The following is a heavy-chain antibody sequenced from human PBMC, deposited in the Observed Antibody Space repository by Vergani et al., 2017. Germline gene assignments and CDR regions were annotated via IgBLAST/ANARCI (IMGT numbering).Heavy chain of an antibody. CDR2: INPSGGST. CDR3: ARPHGDILPPDPRRLDY. CDR1: GYTFTNYY. V-gene: IGHV1-46*03. Sequence: QVLLVQSGAEVKKPGASVRVSCKTSGYTFTNYYIHWVRQAPGQRLEWMGIINPSGGSTTYAQQFQGRLTMTRDTSTSTVYMDLSNLRSEDTAVYYCARPHGDILPPDPRRLDYWGQGTLVTVSS. J-gene: IGHJ4*02.